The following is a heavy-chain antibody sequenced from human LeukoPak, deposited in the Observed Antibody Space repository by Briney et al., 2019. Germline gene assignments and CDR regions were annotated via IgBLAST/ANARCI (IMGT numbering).Heavy chain of an antibody. CDR3: ARPTGYSSGWDI. CDR2: ISTSSGTI. J-gene: IGHJ3*02. CDR1: GFTFSAYS. Sequence: PGGSLRLSCAASGFTFSAYSMNWARQAPGKGLEWVSFISTSSGTIYYADSVRGRFTISRDNARNSLYLQMNSLRDEDTAVYYCARPTGYSSGWDIWGQGTMVTVSS. D-gene: IGHD6-19*01. V-gene: IGHV3-48*02.